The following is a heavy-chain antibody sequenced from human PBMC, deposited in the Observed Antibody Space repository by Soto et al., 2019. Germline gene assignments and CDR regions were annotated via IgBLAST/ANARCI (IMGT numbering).Heavy chain of an antibody. D-gene: IGHD3-10*01. V-gene: IGHV4-31*03. J-gene: IGHJ3*02. CDR3: ARDILLWFGELPPRAHDAFDI. Sequence: QVQLQESGPGLVKPSQTLSLTCTVSGGSISSGGYFWSWIRQHPGKGLEWIGDINYSGSTYSNPSLTSRVTISVDTSKNQFSLKLNSVTAADTAVYYCARDILLWFGELPPRAHDAFDIWGQGTMVTVSS. CDR2: INYSGST. CDR1: GGSISSGGYF.